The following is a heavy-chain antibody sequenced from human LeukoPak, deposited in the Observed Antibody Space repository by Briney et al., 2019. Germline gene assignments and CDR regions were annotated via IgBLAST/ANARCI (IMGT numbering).Heavy chain of an antibody. Sequence: SETLSLTCAVYGGSFSGYYWSWIRQPPGKGLEWIGEINHSGSTNYNPSLKSRVTISVDTSKNRFSLKLSSVTAADTAVYYCARDVWWSFYYYYGMDVWGQGTTVTASS. V-gene: IGHV4-34*01. CDR1: GGSFSGYY. CDR3: ARDVWWSFYYYYGMDV. CDR2: INHSGST. J-gene: IGHJ6*02. D-gene: IGHD3-16*01.